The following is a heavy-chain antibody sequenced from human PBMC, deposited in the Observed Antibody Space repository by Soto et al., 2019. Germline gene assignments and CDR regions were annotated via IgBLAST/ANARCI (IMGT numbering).Heavy chain of an antibody. D-gene: IGHD2-2*01. CDR2: INPQTGGA. CDR3: ARERYQVISDGMDV. J-gene: IGHJ6*02. CDR1: GYTFTGYY. V-gene: IGHV1-2*02. Sequence: ASVKVSCKASGYTFTGYYIHWVREAPGQGLEWMGWINPQTGGASYAQKFQGRVTLSRDTSINTAYLELSRLRFDDAAVYFCARERYQVISDGMDVWGQGTTVTVSS.